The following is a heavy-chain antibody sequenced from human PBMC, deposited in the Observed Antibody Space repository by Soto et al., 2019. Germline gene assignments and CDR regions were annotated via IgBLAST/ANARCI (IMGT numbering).Heavy chain of an antibody. V-gene: IGHV4-31*03. J-gene: IGHJ4*02. CDR3: ARDRGKGLPLLWR. CDR2: IYYSGST. CDR1: GGSISSGGYY. D-gene: IGHD2-21*01. Sequence: QVQLQESGPGLVKPSQTLSLTCTVSGGSISSGGYYWSWIRQHPGKGLEWIGYIYYSGSTYYNPSLKSRVTISVDTSKYQFSLKLSSVTAADTAVYYCARDRGKGLPLLWRWSQGTLVTVSS.